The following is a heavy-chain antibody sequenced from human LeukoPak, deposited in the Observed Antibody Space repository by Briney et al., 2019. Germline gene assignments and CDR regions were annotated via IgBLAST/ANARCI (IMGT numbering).Heavy chain of an antibody. V-gene: IGHV3-11*01. CDR1: GFTFSDYY. Sequence: GGSLRLSCAASGFTFSDYYMSWIRQAPGKGLEWVSYISSSGSTIYYVDSVKGRFTISRDNAKNSLYLQMNSLRAEDTAVYYCARDFVCTNGVCSYSFDYWGQGTLVTVSS. CDR2: ISSSGSTI. J-gene: IGHJ4*02. CDR3: ARDFVCTNGVCSYSFDY. D-gene: IGHD2-8*01.